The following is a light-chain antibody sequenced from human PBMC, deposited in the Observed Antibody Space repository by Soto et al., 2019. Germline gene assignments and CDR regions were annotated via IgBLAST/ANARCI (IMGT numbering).Light chain of an antibody. J-gene: IGKJ4*01. CDR2: DAS. V-gene: IGKV3-11*01. Sequence: EIVLTQSPATLSLSPGERATLSCRASQSVSSYLAWYQQKPGQTPRLLIFDASNRATGIPARFSGSGSGTDFTLTIRSLEPEDFAVYYCQHRSNGLTFCGGTKVEIK. CDR1: QSVSSY. CDR3: QHRSNGLT.